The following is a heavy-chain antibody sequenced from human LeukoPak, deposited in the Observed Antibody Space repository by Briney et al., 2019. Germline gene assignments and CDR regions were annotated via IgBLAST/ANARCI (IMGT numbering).Heavy chain of an antibody. CDR2: IKYDGTEK. CDR3: TRAYTQLGFDP. Sequence: GGSLRLSCAVSGFTFSDYWMNWVRQAPGKGLEWVASIKYDGTEKSYVDSVKGRFTISRDDSKSIAYLQMNSLKTEDTAVYYCTRAYTQLGFDPWGQGTLVTVSS. V-gene: IGHV3-7*03. D-gene: IGHD2-2*01. J-gene: IGHJ5*02. CDR1: GFTFSDYW.